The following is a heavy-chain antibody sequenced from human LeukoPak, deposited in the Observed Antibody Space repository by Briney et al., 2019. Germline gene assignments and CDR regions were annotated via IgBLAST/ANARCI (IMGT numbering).Heavy chain of an antibody. J-gene: IGHJ5*02. CDR1: GFTFSTSG. CDR2: IRHDGSKK. D-gene: IGHD1-26*01. Sequence: PGGSLRLSCAASGFTFSTSGMHWVRQAPGKGLEWVSFIRHDGSKKYYANSVKGRFTISRDNSKNTLYVQMNSLRPEDTAVYYCAKGPSGNQFDPWGQGTLVTVSS. V-gene: IGHV3-30*02. CDR3: AKGPSGNQFDP.